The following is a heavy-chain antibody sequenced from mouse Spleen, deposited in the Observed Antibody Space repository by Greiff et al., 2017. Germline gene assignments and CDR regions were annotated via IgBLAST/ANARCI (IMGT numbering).Heavy chain of an antibody. D-gene: IGHD1-1*01. V-gene: IGHV2-9-1*01. Sequence: VQVVESGPGLVAPSQSLSITCTVSGFSLTSYAISWVRQPPGKGLEWLGVIWTGGGTNYNSALKSRLSISKDNSKSQVFLKMNSLQTDDTARYYCARKWDGSSYVGYFDVWGTGTTVTVSS. CDR3: ARKWDGSSYVGYFDV. J-gene: IGHJ1*03. CDR2: IWTGGGT. CDR1: GFSLTSYA.